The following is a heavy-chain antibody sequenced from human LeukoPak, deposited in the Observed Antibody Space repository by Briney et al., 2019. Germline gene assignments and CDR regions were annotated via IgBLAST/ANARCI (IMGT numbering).Heavy chain of an antibody. CDR3: ARSSRLPDV. CDR2: ISSSDSYT. Sequence: GGSLRLSCAASGFSFSDYYMSWIRQAPGKGLEWVSYISSSDSYTNNADSVKGRFTTSRDNAKNSLFLQMNSLRAEDTAVYYCARSSRLPDVWGQGTTVTVSS. V-gene: IGHV3-11*06. D-gene: IGHD6-25*01. J-gene: IGHJ6*02. CDR1: GFSFSDYY.